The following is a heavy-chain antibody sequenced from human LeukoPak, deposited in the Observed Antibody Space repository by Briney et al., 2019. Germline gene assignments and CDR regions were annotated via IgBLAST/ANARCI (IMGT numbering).Heavy chain of an antibody. CDR3: AKYPTVVQLDWYDYMDV. Sequence: GGSLRLSCAASAFTFSSYAMSWLRQAPGKGLEWVSAISGSGGSTYYADSVKGRFTISRDNSKNTLYLQMNSLRAEDTAVYYCAKYPTVVQLDWYDYMDVWGKGTTVTVSS. J-gene: IGHJ6*03. CDR1: AFTFSSYA. CDR2: ISGSGGST. V-gene: IGHV3-23*01. D-gene: IGHD3/OR15-3a*01.